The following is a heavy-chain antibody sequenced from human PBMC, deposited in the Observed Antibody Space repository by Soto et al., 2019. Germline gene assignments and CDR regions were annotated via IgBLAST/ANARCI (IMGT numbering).Heavy chain of an antibody. J-gene: IGHJ4*02. CDR3: ALTARYSGYEDLDY. V-gene: IGHV1-24*01. CDR2: FDPEDGET. Sequence: GASVKVSCKVSGYTLTELSMHWVRQAPGKGLEWMGGFDPEDGETIYAQKFQGRVTMTEDTSTDTAYMELSSLRSEDTAVYYCALTARYSGYEDLDYWGQGTLVTSPQ. D-gene: IGHD5-12*01. CDR1: GYTLTELS.